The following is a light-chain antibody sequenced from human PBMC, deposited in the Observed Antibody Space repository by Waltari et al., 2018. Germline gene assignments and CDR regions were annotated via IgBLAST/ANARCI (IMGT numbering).Light chain of an antibody. CDR1: SPNIGAGSA. Sequence: QSVLTQLPSVSGAPGQRVTVGCTGSSPNIGAGSAVHWYQHPPGTAPKPLIYGNRNGPSGVPDRFSGSNSGTSASLAITGLQAEDEADYYCQSYDNRLNASVFGGGTKLTVL. V-gene: IGLV1-40*01. J-gene: IGLJ3*02. CDR2: GNR. CDR3: QSYDNRLNASV.